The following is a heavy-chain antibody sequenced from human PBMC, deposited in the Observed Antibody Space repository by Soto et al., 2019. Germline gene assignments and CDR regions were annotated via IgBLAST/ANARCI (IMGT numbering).Heavy chain of an antibody. CDR1: GFTFNTYA. V-gene: IGHV3-48*01. D-gene: IGHD2-2*01. CDR3: ARGDETVVLPGLFDF. Sequence: EVQLVESGGGLVQPGGSLRLSCAASGFTFNTYAMNWVRQAPGKGLEWVSYITGGDNTKYYADSVRGRFAISRDNAKNSLYLQMNSLRAEDTAVYFCARGDETVVLPGLFDFWGQGTLVSVSS. CDR2: ITGGDNTK. J-gene: IGHJ4*02.